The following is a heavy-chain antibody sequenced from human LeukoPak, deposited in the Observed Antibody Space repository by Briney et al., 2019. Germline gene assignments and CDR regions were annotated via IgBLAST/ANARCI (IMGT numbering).Heavy chain of an antibody. J-gene: IGHJ4*02. V-gene: IGHV3-9*01. D-gene: IGHD3-22*01. CDR2: ISWNSGSI. CDR3: AKAPLPYYDSSGYYLDY. CDR1: GFTFDDYA. Sequence: PGGSLRLSCAASGFTFDDYAMHWVRQAPGKGLEWVSGISWNSGSIGYADSVKGRFTISRDNAKNSLYLQMNSLRAEDTASYYCAKAPLPYYDSSGYYLDYWGQGTLVTVSS.